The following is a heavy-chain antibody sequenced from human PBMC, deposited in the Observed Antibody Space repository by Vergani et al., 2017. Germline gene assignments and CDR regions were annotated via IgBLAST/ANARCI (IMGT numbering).Heavy chain of an antibody. CDR3: ARDPRWRYHFDY. D-gene: IGHD2-2*01. CDR2: INPSGVST. CDR1: GSTFTSYY. V-gene: IGHV1-46*01. Sequence: QVQLVQFGAEVKKPGASVKASCKAPGSTFTSYYMHWVRQAPGQGLEWMGIINPSGVSTSYAQKCQGRVTMTRDTSTSTVYMELSSLRSEDTAVYYCARDPRWRYHFDYWGQGTLVTVSS. J-gene: IGHJ4*02.